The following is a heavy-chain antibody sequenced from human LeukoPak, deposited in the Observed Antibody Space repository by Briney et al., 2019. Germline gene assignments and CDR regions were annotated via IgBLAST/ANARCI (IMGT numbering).Heavy chain of an antibody. CDR3: ARPQAPYGSGSWAY. CDR2: ITYDGSNN. CDR1: GFTFSSYA. V-gene: IGHV3-30*04. Sequence: PRGSLRLSCAASGFTFSSYAMHWVRQAPGKGLEWGPYITYDGSNNYYADSVKDRFTISIDKSKNTLYLKMNSLRAEDTAVYYCARPQAPYGSGSWAYWGQGTLVTVSS. J-gene: IGHJ4*02. D-gene: IGHD3-10*01.